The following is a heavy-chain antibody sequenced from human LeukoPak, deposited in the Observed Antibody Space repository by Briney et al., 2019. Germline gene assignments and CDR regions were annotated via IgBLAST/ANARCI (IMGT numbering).Heavy chain of an antibody. D-gene: IGHD6-13*01. Sequence: GESLKISCKGSGYSFTNFWIGWVRQMPGKGLEWMGIIYPGDSDTRYSPSFQGQATISADKSISTAYLQWGSLKASDTAMYYCARPGYSSPLDYWGQGTLVTVSS. V-gene: IGHV5-51*01. CDR1: GYSFTNFW. CDR3: ARPGYSSPLDY. CDR2: IYPGDSDT. J-gene: IGHJ4*02.